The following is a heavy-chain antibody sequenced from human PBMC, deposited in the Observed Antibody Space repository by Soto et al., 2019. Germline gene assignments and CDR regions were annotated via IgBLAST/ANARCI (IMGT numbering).Heavy chain of an antibody. J-gene: IGHJ5*02. Sequence: SETLSLTCTVSGGSISSSSYYWGWIRQPPGKGLEWIGSIYYSGSTYYNPSLKSRVTISVDTSKNQFSLKLSSVTAADTAVYYCARQARIAAAGTAGWFDPWGQGTLVTVSS. CDR3: ARQARIAAAGTAGWFDP. V-gene: IGHV4-39*01. CDR1: GGSISSSSYY. D-gene: IGHD6-13*01. CDR2: IYYSGST.